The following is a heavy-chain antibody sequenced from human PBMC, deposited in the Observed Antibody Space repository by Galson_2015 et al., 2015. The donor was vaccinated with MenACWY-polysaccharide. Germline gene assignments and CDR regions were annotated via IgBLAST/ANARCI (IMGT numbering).Heavy chain of an antibody. CDR1: GGSISTTDYY. Sequence: TLSLTCTVSGGSISTTDYYWGWIRQPPGKGLEWIGSIYYSGSTSYNPSLKSRVTMSVDTSKNQFSLKLSSVTAADTAVFFCARRRYGSGSYFDYWGQGTLVTVSS. D-gene: IGHD3-10*01. CDR2: IYYSGST. V-gene: IGHV4-39*01. J-gene: IGHJ4*02. CDR3: ARRRYGSGSYFDY.